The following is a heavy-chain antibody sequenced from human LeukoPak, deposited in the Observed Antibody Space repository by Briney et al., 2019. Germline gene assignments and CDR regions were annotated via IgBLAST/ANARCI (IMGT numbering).Heavy chain of an antibody. D-gene: IGHD4-17*01. CDR1: GFTFSSYG. J-gene: IGHJ4*02. CDR3: AREDFGDYYYPGD. Sequence: GGSLRLSCAASGFTFSSYGMHWVRQAPGKGLEWVTVISYDGSNKYYADSVKGRFTISRDNSKNTLYLQMNSLSAEDTAVYYCAREDFGDYYYPGDWGQGTLVTVSS. CDR2: ISYDGSNK. V-gene: IGHV3-30*03.